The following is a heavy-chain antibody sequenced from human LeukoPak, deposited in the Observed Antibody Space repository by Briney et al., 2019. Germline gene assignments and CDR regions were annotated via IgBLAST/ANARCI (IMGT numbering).Heavy chain of an antibody. CDR2: VYYTGST. D-gene: IGHD6-6*01. Sequence: TSETLSLTCSVSGGSVSSYYWSWIRQPPGKGLEWIGYVYYTGSTNYNPSLKSRVTMFEDKSKNQFSLRLSSVTVADTAVYYCARHFAYSSSSYFDYWGQGSLVTASS. J-gene: IGHJ4*02. V-gene: IGHV4-59*08. CDR1: GGSVSSYY. CDR3: ARHFAYSSSSYFDY.